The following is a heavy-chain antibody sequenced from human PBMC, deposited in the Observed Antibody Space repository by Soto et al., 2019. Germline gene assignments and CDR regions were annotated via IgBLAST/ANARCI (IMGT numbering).Heavy chain of an antibody. J-gene: IGHJ6*02. Sequence: GESLKISCKGSGYSFTSYWISWARQMPGKGLEWMGRIDPSDSYTNYSPSFQGHVTISADKSISTAYLQWSSLKASDTAMYYCARHGSNSGARGYYYGMDVWGQGTTVTVSS. CDR2: IDPSDSYT. CDR1: GYSFTSYW. CDR3: ARHGSNSGARGYYYGMDV. V-gene: IGHV5-10-1*01. D-gene: IGHD6-19*01.